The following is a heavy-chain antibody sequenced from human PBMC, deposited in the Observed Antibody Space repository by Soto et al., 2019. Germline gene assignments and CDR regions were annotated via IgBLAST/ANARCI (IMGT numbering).Heavy chain of an antibody. V-gene: IGHV1-3*01. D-gene: IGHD3-3*01. CDR3: ARVVPHYDCWSGYRYYYGMDV. Sequence: ASVKVSCKASGYTFTSYAMHWVRQAPGQRLEWMGWINAGNGNTKYSQKFQGRVTITRDTSASTAYMELSSLRSEDTAVYYCARVVPHYDCWSGYRYYYGMDVWGKGTTVTVSS. CDR1: GYTFTSYA. CDR2: INAGNGNT. J-gene: IGHJ6*04.